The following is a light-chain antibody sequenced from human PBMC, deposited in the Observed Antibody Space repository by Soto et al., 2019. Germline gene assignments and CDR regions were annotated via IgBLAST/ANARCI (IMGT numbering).Light chain of an antibody. CDR3: QQGYTSAIT. CDR1: RDIGDR. CDR2: AAS. V-gene: IGKV1-12*01. Sequence: DIQMTQYPSSVSASVGDRVTITCRASRDIGDRLAWYQQKPGKAPKFLIYAASNLQSGVPSRFSGSGSGTDFTLTVNSLQPEDFATYYCQQGYTSAITFGQGTRLEIK. J-gene: IGKJ5*01.